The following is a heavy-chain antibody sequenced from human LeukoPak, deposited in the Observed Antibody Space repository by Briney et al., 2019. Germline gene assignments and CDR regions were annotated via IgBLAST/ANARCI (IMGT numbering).Heavy chain of an antibody. V-gene: IGHV3-64*02. Sequence: GGSLGLSCAASGFTFSSYAMHWVRQAPGKGLEYVSAISSNGGSTFYADSVRGRFTISRDNSKNTLYLQMGSLRSEDMAVYYCARAFGAENFDYWGQGTLVTVSS. CDR1: GFTFSSYA. D-gene: IGHD1-26*01. J-gene: IGHJ4*02. CDR3: ARAFGAENFDY. CDR2: ISSNGGST.